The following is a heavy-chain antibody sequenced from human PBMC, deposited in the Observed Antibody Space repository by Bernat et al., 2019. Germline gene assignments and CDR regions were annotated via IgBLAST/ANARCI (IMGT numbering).Heavy chain of an antibody. V-gene: IGHV4-39*01. Sequence: QLQLQESGPGLVKASETLSLSCTVSGGSITSISYYWAWFRQPPGKGLEWIGSIYYSGSTYYNPSLKSRVTISVDTSKNQFSLKLSSVTAADTAVYYCASSYYYGSGSYLDIWGQGTMVTVSS. CDR1: GGSITSISYY. J-gene: IGHJ3*02. CDR3: ASSYYYGSGSYLDI. D-gene: IGHD3-10*01. CDR2: IYYSGST.